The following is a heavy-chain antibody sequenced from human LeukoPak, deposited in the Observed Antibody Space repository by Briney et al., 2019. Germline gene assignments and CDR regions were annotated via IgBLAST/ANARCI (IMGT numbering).Heavy chain of an antibody. CDR2: ISSSGSYI. J-gene: IGHJ4*02. CDR1: GFAFSSYT. CDR3: ASGPFDC. V-gene: IGHV3-21*01. Sequence: GGSLRLSCAASGFAFSSYTMNWVRQAPGKGLEWVSSISSSGSYIYYTDSVRGRFTIFRDNAKNSLYPQMSSLRAEDTAVYYCASGPFDCWGQGTLVTVSS.